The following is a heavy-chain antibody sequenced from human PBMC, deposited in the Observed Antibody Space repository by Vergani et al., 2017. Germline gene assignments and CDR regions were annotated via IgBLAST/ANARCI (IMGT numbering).Heavy chain of an antibody. CDR3: AKDYYGSGSSRGGAFDI. CDR1: GFTFSSYA. Sequence: EVQLLESGGGLVQPGGSLRLSCAASGFTFSSYAMSWVRQAPGKGLEWVSAISGSGGSTYYADSVKGRFTISRDNSKNTLYLQMNSLRAEDTAVYYCAKDYYGSGSSRGGAFDIWGQGTMVTVSS. D-gene: IGHD3-10*01. J-gene: IGHJ3*02. V-gene: IGHV3-23*01. CDR2: ISGSGGST.